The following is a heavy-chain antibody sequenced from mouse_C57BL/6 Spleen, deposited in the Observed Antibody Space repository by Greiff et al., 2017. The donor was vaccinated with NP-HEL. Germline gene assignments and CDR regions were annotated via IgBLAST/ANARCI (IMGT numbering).Heavy chain of an antibody. CDR3: TRRGTYYDYAAWFAY. Sequence: VHVKQSGTVLARPGASVKMSCKTSGYTFTSYWMHWVKQRPGQGLEWIGAIYPGNSDTSYNQKFKGQAKLTAVTSASTAYMELSSLTNEDSAVYYCTRRGTYYDYAAWFAYWGQGTLVTVSA. CDR2: IYPGNSDT. D-gene: IGHD2-4*01. J-gene: IGHJ3*01. CDR1: GYTFTSYW. V-gene: IGHV1-5*01.